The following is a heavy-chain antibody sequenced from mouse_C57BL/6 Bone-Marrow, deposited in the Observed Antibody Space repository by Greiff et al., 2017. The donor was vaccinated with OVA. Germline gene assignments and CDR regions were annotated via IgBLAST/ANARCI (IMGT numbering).Heavy chain of an antibody. J-gene: IGHJ4*01. CDR2: ISNLAYSI. V-gene: IGHV5-15*01. Sequence: EVQLQESGGGLVQPGGSLKLSCAASGFTFSDYGMAWVQQAPRKGPEWVAFISNLAYSIYYADTVTGRFTISRENAKNTLYLEMSSLRSEDTAMYYCARRGGNYGDYYAMDYWGQGTSVTVSS. CDR3: ARRGGNYGDYYAMDY. CDR1: GFTFSDYG. D-gene: IGHD2-1*01.